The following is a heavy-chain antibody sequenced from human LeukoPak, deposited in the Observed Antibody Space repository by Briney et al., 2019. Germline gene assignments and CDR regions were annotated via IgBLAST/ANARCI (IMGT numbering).Heavy chain of an antibody. D-gene: IGHD3-22*01. CDR3: AREHDSSGYYFDY. V-gene: IGHV1-69*13. CDR1: GGTFSSYA. CDR2: IIPIFGTA. Sequence: ASVKVSCKASGGTFSSYAISWVRRAPGQGLEWMGGIIPIFGTANYAQKFQGRVTITADESTSTAYMELSSLRSEDTAVYYCAREHDSSGYYFDYWGQGTLVTVSS. J-gene: IGHJ4*02.